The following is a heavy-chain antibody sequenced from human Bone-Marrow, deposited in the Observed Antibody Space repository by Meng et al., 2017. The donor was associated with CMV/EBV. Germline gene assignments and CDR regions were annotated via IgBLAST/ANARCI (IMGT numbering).Heavy chain of an antibody. J-gene: IGHJ4*02. CDR3: AAQSGELGYFDY. CDR2: ISSSSSYI. D-gene: IGHD7-27*01. Sequence: SCAASGFTFSSYSMNWVRQAPGKGLEWVSSISSSSSYIYYADSVKGRFTISRDNAKNSLYLQMNSLRAEDTAVYYCAAQSGELGYFDYWGQGTLVTAPQ. CDR1: GFTFSSYS. V-gene: IGHV3-21*01.